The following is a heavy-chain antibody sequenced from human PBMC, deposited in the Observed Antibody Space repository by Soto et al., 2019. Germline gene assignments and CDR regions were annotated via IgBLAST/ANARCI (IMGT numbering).Heavy chain of an antibody. CDR3: ARDSLMHKDGNARHYFGLDV. CDR2: IYYSGNT. Sequence: SETLSLTCTVSGGSIRSGGYYWSWVRQNPRRGLEWIGNIYYSGNTYYNPSLKSRLTISVDTSKNQFSLNLSSVIAADTAVYYCARDSLMHKDGNARHYFGLDVWGQGTTVTVSS. CDR1: GGSIRSGGYY. D-gene: IGHD2-8*01. J-gene: IGHJ6*02. V-gene: IGHV4-31*03.